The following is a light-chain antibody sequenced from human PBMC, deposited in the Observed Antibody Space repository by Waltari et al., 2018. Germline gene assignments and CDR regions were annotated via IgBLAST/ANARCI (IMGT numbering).Light chain of an antibody. CDR1: ESVSTN. V-gene: IGKV3D-15*01. J-gene: IGKJ1*01. CDR2: DAS. Sequence: EVVMTQSPATLSVSPGEGATVSCRARESVSTNVAWYQQTPGQAPRPISYDASTRATGIPARFSGSGSGTEFILSISSLQSEDFAIYYCQQYNKWPPWTFGQGTKVEIK. CDR3: QQYNKWPPWT.